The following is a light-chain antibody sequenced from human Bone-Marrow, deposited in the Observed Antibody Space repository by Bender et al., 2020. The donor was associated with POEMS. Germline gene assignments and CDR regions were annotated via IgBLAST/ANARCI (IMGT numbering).Light chain of an antibody. V-gene: IGLV1-44*01. J-gene: IGLJ3*02. CDR2: SAN. CDR1: NSNIGTNA. CDR3: AAWGAGLGGGV. Sequence: QSVLTQPPSASGTPGQRVTISCSGSNSNIGTNAVNWYQQFPGTAPKLLIYSANQRPSGVPDRFYSFMSGTSSSLAIGGLQSGDEAASYCAAWGAGLGGGVFGVGTKLTV.